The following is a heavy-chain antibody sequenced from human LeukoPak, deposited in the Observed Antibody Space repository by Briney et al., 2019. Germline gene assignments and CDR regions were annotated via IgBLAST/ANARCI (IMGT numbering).Heavy chain of an antibody. V-gene: IGHV4-59*01. Sequence: SETLSLTCTVSGGSISSYYWSWIRQPPGKGLEWIGYIYYSGSTNYNPSLKSRVTISVDTSKNQLSLRLSSVTAADTAVYYCARVITGAVAGFYGMDVWGQGTTVTVSS. CDR1: GGSISSYY. CDR2: IYYSGST. D-gene: IGHD6-19*01. CDR3: ARVITGAVAGFYGMDV. J-gene: IGHJ6*02.